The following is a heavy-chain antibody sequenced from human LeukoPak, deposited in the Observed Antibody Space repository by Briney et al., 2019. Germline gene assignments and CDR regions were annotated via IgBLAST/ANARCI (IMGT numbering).Heavy chain of an antibody. CDR2: IKTDGSST. CDR1: GFTFSSYW. V-gene: IGHV3-74*01. Sequence: GGSLRLSCAASGFTFSSYWMDWVRQAPGKGLVWVSRIKTDGSSTSYADSVKGRFTISRDNAKNTLYMQMNSLRAEDTAVYYCARCPRWAHFDYWGQGTLVTVSS. D-gene: IGHD4-23*01. J-gene: IGHJ4*02. CDR3: ARCPRWAHFDY.